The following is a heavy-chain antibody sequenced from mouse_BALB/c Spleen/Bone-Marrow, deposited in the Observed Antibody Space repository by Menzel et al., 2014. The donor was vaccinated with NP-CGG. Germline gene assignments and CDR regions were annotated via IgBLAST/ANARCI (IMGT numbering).Heavy chain of an antibody. Sequence: VQLKQSGPELVKPGASVKIPCKASGYTFTDYNMDWVKQSHGKSLEWIGDINPNNGGTIYNQKFKGKSTLTVDKSSSTSYMELRSLTSEDTAVYYCARRRGYDGYHEGFDYWGQGTPLTVSS. J-gene: IGHJ2*01. V-gene: IGHV1-18*01. CDR3: ARRRGYDGYHEGFDY. CDR1: GYTFTDYN. D-gene: IGHD2-3*01. CDR2: INPNNGGT.